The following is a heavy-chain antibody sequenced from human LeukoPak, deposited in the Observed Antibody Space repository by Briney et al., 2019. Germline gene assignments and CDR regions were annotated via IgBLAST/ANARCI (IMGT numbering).Heavy chain of an antibody. Sequence: GGSLRLSCAASGFTFSSYGMHWVRQAAGKGLEWVAFMRHDGSNKYYADSVKGRFTISRDNSKNTLYLQMNSLRAEDTAVYYCANFYYYDSSGYNEGIVDWGQGTLVTVSS. CDR3: ANFYYYDSSGYNEGIVD. D-gene: IGHD3-22*01. J-gene: IGHJ4*02. V-gene: IGHV3-30*02. CDR1: GFTFSSYG. CDR2: MRHDGSNK.